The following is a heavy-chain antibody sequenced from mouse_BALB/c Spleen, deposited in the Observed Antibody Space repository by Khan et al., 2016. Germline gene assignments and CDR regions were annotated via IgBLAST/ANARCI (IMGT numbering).Heavy chain of an antibody. CDR2: ISYRGST. J-gene: IGHJ2*01. CDR3: ARSLLEFPYYFDY. Sequence: EVQLQESGPGLVKPSQSLSLTCTVIGYSITSDYAWNWIRQFAGNKLEWMGYISYRGSTTYNPSLKSRISITRDTSRNQFFLQFNSVTTEDTATYCSARSLLEFPYYFDYWGQGTTLTVSS. D-gene: IGHD2-12*01. CDR1: GYSITSDYA. V-gene: IGHV3-2*02.